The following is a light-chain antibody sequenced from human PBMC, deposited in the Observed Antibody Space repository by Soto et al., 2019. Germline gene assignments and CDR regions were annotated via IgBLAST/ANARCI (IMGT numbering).Light chain of an antibody. CDR2: EVS. J-gene: IGLJ1*01. CDR1: SRDIGGYNY. Sequence: QSVLTQPASVSGSPGQSITISCTGSSRDIGGYNYVSWYQQHPGKVPKLMIYEVSNRPSGVSNRFSGSKSGNTASLTISGLQAEDEADYYCGSYSSTSSSTLVVFGTGTKLTVL. V-gene: IGLV2-14*01. CDR3: GSYSSTSSSTLVV.